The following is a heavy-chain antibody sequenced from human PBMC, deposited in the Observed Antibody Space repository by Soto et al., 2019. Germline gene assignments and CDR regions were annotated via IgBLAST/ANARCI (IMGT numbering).Heavy chain of an antibody. CDR2: IWDDGSNK. D-gene: IGHD5-12*01. Sequence: QVQLVESGGGVVQPGRSLRLSCAASGFTFGSYGMHWVRQAPGKGLEWVATIWDDGSNKYYADSVKGRFTISRDTSKNTLYLQMNSLRAEDTAVYYGARIGGYSVYDWGYWGQGTLVTVSS. V-gene: IGHV3-33*01. CDR1: GFTFGSYG. J-gene: IGHJ4*02. CDR3: ARIGGYSVYDWGY.